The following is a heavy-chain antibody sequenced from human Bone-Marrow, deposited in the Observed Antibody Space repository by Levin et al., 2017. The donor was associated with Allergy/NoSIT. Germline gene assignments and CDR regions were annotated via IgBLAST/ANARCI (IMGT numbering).Heavy chain of an antibody. D-gene: IGHD6-19*01. CDR2: ISGLSTYT. CDR1: GFSFSDYY. Sequence: TAGGSLRLSCAASGFSFSDYYMSWTRQAPGKGLEWVSYISGLSTYTKYADSVKGRFTISRDNAKNTLYLQMNSLRAEDTAMYYCARDLGGVAGTGDFWGQGTLVSVSS. J-gene: IGHJ4*02. V-gene: IGHV3-11*05. CDR3: ARDLGGVAGTGDF.